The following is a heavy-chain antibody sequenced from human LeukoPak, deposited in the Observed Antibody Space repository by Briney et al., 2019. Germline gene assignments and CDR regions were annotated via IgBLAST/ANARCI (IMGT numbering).Heavy chain of an antibody. J-gene: IGHJ4*02. CDR3: ARDLRATTSPGSPQY. CDR1: GYTFSHYS. CDR2: IKQDGSEK. Sequence: PGGSLRLTCAASGYTFSHYSMSWVRQAPGKGLEWVANIKQDGSEKYYVDSVKGRFTISRDNAENSLYLQMNSLRAEDTAVYYCARDLRATTSPGSPQYWGQGTLVTVSS. V-gene: IGHV3-7*01. D-gene: IGHD1-1*01.